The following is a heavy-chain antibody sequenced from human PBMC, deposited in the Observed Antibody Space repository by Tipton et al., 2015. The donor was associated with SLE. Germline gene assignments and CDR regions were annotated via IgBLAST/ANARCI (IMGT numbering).Heavy chain of an antibody. Sequence: TLSLTCTVSGGSISSYYWSWIRQPPGKGLEWIGYIYYSGSTNYNPSHKSRVTISVDTSKNQFSLKLSSVTAADTAVYYCAIPLEGEGGYGMDVWGQGTTVTVSS. CDR2: IYYSGST. V-gene: IGHV4-59*01. D-gene: IGHD1-1*01. CDR1: GGSISSYY. J-gene: IGHJ6*02. CDR3: AIPLEGEGGYGMDV.